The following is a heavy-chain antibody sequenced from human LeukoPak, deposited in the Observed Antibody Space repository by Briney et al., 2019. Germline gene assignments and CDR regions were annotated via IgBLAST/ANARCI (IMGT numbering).Heavy chain of an antibody. CDR1: GFTFSSYG. J-gene: IGHJ2*01. CDR3: AKDVDSHSGGFYARHWYFDV. CDR2: ISFDGSYK. Sequence: GRSLRLSCAASGFTFSSYGMRWVRQAPGKGLEWVTFISFDGSYKYYPHSVKGRFTISRDNSKNTLYLQMNSLRVEEKAMYYCAKDVDSHSGGFYARHWYFDVWGRGTLVTVSS. D-gene: IGHD2-15*01. V-gene: IGHV3-30*18.